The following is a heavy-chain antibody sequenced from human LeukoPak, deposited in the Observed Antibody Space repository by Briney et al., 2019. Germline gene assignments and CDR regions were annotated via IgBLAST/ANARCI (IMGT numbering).Heavy chain of an antibody. CDR1: GFTFSNYW. CDR3: AKDRMGRSYYFDY. Sequence: GSLRLSCAASGFTFSNYWMIWVRQAPGKGLEWVSAISGSGGSTYYADSVKGRFTISRDNSKNTLYLQMNSLRAEDTAVYYCAKDRMGRSYYFDYWGQGTLVTVSS. CDR2: ISGSGGST. D-gene: IGHD1-26*01. J-gene: IGHJ4*02. V-gene: IGHV3-23*01.